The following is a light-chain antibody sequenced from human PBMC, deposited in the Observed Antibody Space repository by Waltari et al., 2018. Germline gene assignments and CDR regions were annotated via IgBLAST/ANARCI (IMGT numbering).Light chain of an antibody. Sequence: DVVMTQSPLSLPVSLGQPASISCRSSQSLVHSDGNTYLNWFQQRPGQSPRRLIYKVSRRDSGVPDRFSGGVSGTDFTLKITRVEAEDVVVYYCLQTTHSPRTFGQGTKVEI. CDR2: KVS. CDR3: LQTTHSPRT. V-gene: IGKV2-30*02. CDR1: QSLVHSDGNTY. J-gene: IGKJ1*01.